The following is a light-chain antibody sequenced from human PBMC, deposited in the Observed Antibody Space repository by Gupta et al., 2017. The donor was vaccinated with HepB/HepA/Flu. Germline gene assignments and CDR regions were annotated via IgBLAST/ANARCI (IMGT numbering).Light chain of an antibody. V-gene: IGKV1-39*01. J-gene: IGKJ3*01. Sequence: DIHMTQSASSLSASVGDRVTITCRASQSISNYLNWYLEKPGKAPKVLIYAASSLQSGVPSRFSGSGSGTDFTLTISSRQAEDFGTYFCQQRYSTPFTFGQGPKWKSN. CDR2: AAS. CDR3: QQRYSTPFT. CDR1: QSISNY.